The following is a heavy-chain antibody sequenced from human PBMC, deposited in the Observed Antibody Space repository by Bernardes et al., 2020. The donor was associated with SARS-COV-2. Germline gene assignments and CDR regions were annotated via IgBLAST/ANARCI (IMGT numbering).Heavy chain of an antibody. J-gene: IGHJ5*02. D-gene: IGHD3-3*01. V-gene: IGHV4-39*01. Sequence: GLEWIGSIYYNRITYYNPSLKSRVTISVDTSKNQFSLKLSSVTAADTAVYYCARHARITICGVVIIPSWFDPWGQG. CDR3: ARHARITICGVVIIPSWFDP. CDR2: IYYNRIT.